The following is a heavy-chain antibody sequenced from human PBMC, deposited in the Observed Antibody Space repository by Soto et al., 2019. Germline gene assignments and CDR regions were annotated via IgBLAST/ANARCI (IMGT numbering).Heavy chain of an antibody. D-gene: IGHD5-12*01. CDR3: ARDVGYSGYDFYYGMDV. CDR1: GFTFSSYA. Sequence: GGSLRLSCAASGFTFSSYAMHWVRQAPGKGLEWVAVISYDGSNKYYADSVKGRFTISRDNSKNTLYLQMNSLRAEDTAVYYCARDVGYSGYDFYYGMDVWGQGTTVTVSS. V-gene: IGHV3-30-3*01. CDR2: ISYDGSNK. J-gene: IGHJ6*02.